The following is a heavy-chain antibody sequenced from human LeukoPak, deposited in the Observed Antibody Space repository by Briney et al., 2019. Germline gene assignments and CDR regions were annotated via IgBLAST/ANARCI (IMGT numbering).Heavy chain of an antibody. CDR2: ISYDGSNK. D-gene: IGHD3-22*01. CDR1: GFTFSSYG. Sequence: GGSPRLSCAASGFTFSSYGMHWVRQAPGKGLEWVAVISYDGSNKYYADSVKGRFTISRDNSKNTLYLQMNSLRAEDTAVYYCAKGTYYDSSGYNSPLVYWGQGTLVTVSS. J-gene: IGHJ4*02. CDR3: AKGTYYDSSGYNSPLVY. V-gene: IGHV3-30*18.